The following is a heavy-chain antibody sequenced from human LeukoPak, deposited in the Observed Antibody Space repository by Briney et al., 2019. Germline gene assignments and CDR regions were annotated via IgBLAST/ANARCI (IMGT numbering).Heavy chain of an antibody. CDR1: GFTVSSNY. D-gene: IGHD6-19*01. J-gene: IGHJ4*02. Sequence: GGSLRLSCAASGFTVSSNYMSWVRQAPGKGLEWVSVIYSGGSTYYADSVKGRFTISRDNSKNTLYLQMNSLRAEDTAVYYCARLSSGWLYYFDYWAREPWSPSPQ. CDR2: IYSGGST. V-gene: IGHV3-53*01. CDR3: ARLSSGWLYYFDY.